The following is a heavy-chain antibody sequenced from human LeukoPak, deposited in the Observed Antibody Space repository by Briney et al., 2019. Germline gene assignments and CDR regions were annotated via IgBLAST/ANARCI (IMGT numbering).Heavy chain of an antibody. CDR3: AKDSHYDILTRPFDY. V-gene: IGHV3-23*01. D-gene: IGHD3-9*01. J-gene: IGHJ4*02. Sequence: GGSPRLSCAASGFTFSSYAMSWVRQAPGKGLEWVSAISGSGGSTYYADSVKGRFTISRDNSKNTLYLQMNSLRAEDTAVYYCAKDSHYDILTRPFDYWGQGTLVTVSS. CDR1: GFTFSSYA. CDR2: ISGSGGST.